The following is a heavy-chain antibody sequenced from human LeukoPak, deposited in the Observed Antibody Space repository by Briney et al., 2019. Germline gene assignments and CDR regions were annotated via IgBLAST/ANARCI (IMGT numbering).Heavy chain of an antibody. CDR2: INPNSGGT. D-gene: IGHD6-13*01. J-gene: IGHJ5*02. V-gene: IGHV1-2*02. CDR3: ARGGSSWYPQSWFDP. CDR1: GYTFTGYY. Sequence: ASVKVSCKASGYTFTGYYMHWVRQAPGQGLEWMGWINPNSGGTNYAQKFQGRVTMTRDTSTSTVYMELSSLRSEDTAMYYCARGGSSWYPQSWFDPWGQGTLVTVSS.